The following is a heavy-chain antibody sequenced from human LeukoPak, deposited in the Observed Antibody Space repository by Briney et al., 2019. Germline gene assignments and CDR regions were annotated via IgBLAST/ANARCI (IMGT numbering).Heavy chain of an antibody. CDR3: AKGFDSSSDAFDI. J-gene: IGHJ3*02. CDR2: ISGSGGST. V-gene: IGHV3-23*01. Sequence: GGSLRLSCAAPGFTFSSYAMSWVRQAPGKGLEWVSAISGSGGSTYYADSVKGRFTISRDNSKNTLYLQMNSLRAEDTAVYYCAKGFDSSSDAFDIWGQGTMVTVSS. CDR1: GFTFSSYA. D-gene: IGHD6-6*01.